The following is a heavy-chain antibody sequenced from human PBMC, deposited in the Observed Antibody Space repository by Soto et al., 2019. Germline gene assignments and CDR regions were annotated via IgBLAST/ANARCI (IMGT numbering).Heavy chain of an antibody. D-gene: IGHD3-22*01. CDR3: ARADSSGYYPQQGMDV. J-gene: IGHJ6*02. CDR2: INPSGGST. V-gene: IGHV1-46*01. Sequence: ASVNVSCKASGYTFTSYYMHWVRQAPGQGLEWMGIINPSGGSTSYAQKFQGRVTMTRDTSTSTVYMELSSLRSEDTAVYYCARADSSGYYPQQGMDVWGQGTTVTVSS. CDR1: GYTFTSYY.